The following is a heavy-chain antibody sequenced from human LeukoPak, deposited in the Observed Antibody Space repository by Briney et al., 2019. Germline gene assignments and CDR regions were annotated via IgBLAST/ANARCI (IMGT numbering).Heavy chain of an antibody. D-gene: IGHD3-10*02. J-gene: IGHJ4*02. CDR3: AHGTMYQLDY. V-gene: IGHV3-23*01. CDR2: IDGSDGTT. CDR1: AFTFSTYV. Sequence: AGSLRLSCAASAFTFSTYVMNCVRQAPGKGLEWVSAIDGSDGTTFYADSVKGRFTISRDNSKNTLYLQMNSLRAEDTAVYYCAHGTMYQLDYWGQGTLVTVSS.